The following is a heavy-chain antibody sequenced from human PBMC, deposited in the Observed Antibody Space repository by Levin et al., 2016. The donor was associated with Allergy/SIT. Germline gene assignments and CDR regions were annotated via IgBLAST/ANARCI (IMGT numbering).Heavy chain of an antibody. Sequence: SETLSLTCTVSGGSISSYYWSWIRQPPGKGLEWIGYIYYSGSTNYNPSLKSRVTISVDTSKNQFSLKLSSVTAADTAVYYCARAVLRPDYFDYWGQGTLVTVSS. CDR3: ARAVLRPDYFDY. V-gene: IGHV4-59*01. CDR2: IYYSGST. CDR1: GGSISSYY. D-gene: IGHD2/OR15-2a*01. J-gene: IGHJ4*02.